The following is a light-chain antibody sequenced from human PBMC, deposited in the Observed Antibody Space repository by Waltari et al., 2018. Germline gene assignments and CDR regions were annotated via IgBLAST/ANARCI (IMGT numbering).Light chain of an antibody. CDR3: QQYDNLWWT. J-gene: IGKJ1*01. Sequence: DIQMTQSPSSLSASVGDRVTITFQASQDISNYLNWYQQKPGKAPKLLIYDASNLETGVPSRFSGSGSGTDFTFTISSLQPEDIATYYCQQYDNLWWTFGQGTKVEIK. CDR2: DAS. V-gene: IGKV1-33*01. CDR1: QDISNY.